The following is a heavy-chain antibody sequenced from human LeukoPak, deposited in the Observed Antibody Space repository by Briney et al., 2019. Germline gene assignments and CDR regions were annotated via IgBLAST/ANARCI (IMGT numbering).Heavy chain of an antibody. CDR3: VARALRWEGRNAFDI. CDR2: IYTSGST. Sequence: SETLSLTCTVSGGSISSGGYYWSWIRQPAGKGLEWIGRIYTSGSTNYNPSLKSRVTMSVDTSKNQFSLKLSSVTAADTAVYYCVARALRWEGRNAFDIWGQGTMVTVSS. J-gene: IGHJ3*02. V-gene: IGHV4-61*02. D-gene: IGHD1-26*01. CDR1: GGSISSGGYY.